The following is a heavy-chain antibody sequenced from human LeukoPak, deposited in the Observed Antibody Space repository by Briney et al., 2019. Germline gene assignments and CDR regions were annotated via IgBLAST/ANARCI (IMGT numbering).Heavy chain of an antibody. CDR2: ISWNSGSI. CDR3: AKEGIAAAGKYFQH. J-gene: IGHJ1*01. V-gene: IGHV3-9*01. Sequence: PGRSLRLSCAASGLTFDDYAMHWVRQAPGKGLEWVSGISWNSGSIGYADSVKGRFTISRDNAKNSLYLQMNSLRAEDTALYYCAKEGIAAAGKYFQHWGQGTLVTVSS. CDR1: GLTFDDYA. D-gene: IGHD6-13*01.